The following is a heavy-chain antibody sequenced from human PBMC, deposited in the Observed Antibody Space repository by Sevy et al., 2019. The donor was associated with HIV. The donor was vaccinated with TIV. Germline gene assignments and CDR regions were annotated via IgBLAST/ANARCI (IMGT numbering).Heavy chain of an antibody. CDR2: IYDGGTT. Sequence: SETLSLTCAVSGAAVSGYFWSWVRQPPGKGLEWLGYIYDGGTTNYNPSLDSRLTISVDTSKNQFSLKLSSVTDADTAVYYCARGLQLWLGHFDYWGQGTLVTVSS. V-gene: IGHV4-59*02. CDR1: GAAVSGYF. CDR3: ARGLQLWLGHFDY. J-gene: IGHJ4*02. D-gene: IGHD5-18*01.